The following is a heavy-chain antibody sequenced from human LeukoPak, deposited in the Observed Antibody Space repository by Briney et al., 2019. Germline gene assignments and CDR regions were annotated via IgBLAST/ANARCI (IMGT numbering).Heavy chain of an antibody. CDR1: GFTFSSYA. CDR2: ISYDGSNK. CDR3: ARVDSSGWWSGEYYYYGMDV. J-gene: IGHJ6*02. D-gene: IGHD6-19*01. Sequence: GRSLRLSCAASGFTFSSYAMHWVRQAPGKGLEWVAVISYDGSNKYYADSVKGRFTISRDNSKNTLYLQMNSLRAEDTAVYYCARVDSSGWWSGEYYYYGMDVWGQGTTVTVSS. V-gene: IGHV3-30-3*01.